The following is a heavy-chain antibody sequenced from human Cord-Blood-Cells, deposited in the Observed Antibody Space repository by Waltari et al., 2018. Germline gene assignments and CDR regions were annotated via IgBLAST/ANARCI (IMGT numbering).Heavy chain of an antibody. CDR2: INPNSVGT. CDR3: ATGEGFDSTSCYDY. D-gene: IGHD2-2*01. J-gene: IGHJ4*02. CDR1: GYTFTGYY. V-gene: IGHV1-2*02. Sequence: QVQLVQSGAEVKKPGASVKVSCTASGYTFTGYYMHWVRQAPGQGLEWMGWINPNSVGTNYAQKFQGRVTMTRDTSISTAYMELSRLRSDDTAVYYCATGEGFDSTSCYDYWGQGTLVTVSS.